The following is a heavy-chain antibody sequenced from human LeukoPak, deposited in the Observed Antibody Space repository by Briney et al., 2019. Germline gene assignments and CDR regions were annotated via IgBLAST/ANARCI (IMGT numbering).Heavy chain of an antibody. CDR1: GYTLTELS. V-gene: IGHV1-24*01. J-gene: IGHJ4*02. D-gene: IGHD4-17*01. CDR2: FDPEDGET. CDR3: ATSAITVTTFGGFDY. Sequence: ASVKVSCKVSGYTLTELSMHWVRQAPGKGLEWMGGFDPEDGETIYAQKFQGRVTMTEDTSRDTAYMELSSLRSEDTAVYYCATSAITVTTFGGFDYWGQGTLVTVSS.